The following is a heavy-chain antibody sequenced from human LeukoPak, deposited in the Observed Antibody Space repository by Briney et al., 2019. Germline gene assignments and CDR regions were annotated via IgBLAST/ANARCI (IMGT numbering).Heavy chain of an antibody. J-gene: IGHJ3*02. D-gene: IGHD3-3*01. CDR3: ARRYGENTIFGVVLNDAVNI. CDR2: VYTSGGT. V-gene: IGHV4-4*07. Sequence: PSETLSLTCTASGGSINGYFWTWIRQPAGKGLEWIGRVYTSGGTIFNPSLKSRVTMSVDTSKNQFSLKLTPMTAADTAVYYCARRYGENTIFGVVLNDAVNIWGQGTMVTVSS. CDR1: GGSINGYF.